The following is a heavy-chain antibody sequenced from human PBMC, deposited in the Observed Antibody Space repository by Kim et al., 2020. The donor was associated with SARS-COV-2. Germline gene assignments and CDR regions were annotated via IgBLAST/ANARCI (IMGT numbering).Heavy chain of an antibody. Sequence: RTTYTPSLNSRVTISVDTSKTQFSLKRSSVTAADTAVYYCARAADDAFDIWGQGTMVTVSS. CDR2: RT. V-gene: IGHV4-59*01. J-gene: IGHJ3*02. CDR3: ARAADDAFDI.